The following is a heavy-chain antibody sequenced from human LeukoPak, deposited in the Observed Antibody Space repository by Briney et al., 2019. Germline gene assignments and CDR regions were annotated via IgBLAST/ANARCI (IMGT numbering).Heavy chain of an antibody. V-gene: IGHV1-2*02. D-gene: IGHD2-21*01. J-gene: IGHJ4*02. CDR1: GGTFTGYY. Sequence: ASVKVSCKASGGTFTGYYMHWVRQAPGQGVEWMGWINPNSGGTNYAQKFQGRVTMTRDTSISTAYMELSRLRSDDTAVYYCARVDVVVIYPLVWGQGTLVTVSS. CDR3: ARVDVVVIYPLV. CDR2: INPNSGGT.